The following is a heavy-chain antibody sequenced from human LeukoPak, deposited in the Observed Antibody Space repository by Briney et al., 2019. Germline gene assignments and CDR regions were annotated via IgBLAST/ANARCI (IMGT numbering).Heavy chain of an antibody. CDR3: ARGHLPTPRSAMDV. V-gene: IGHV3-23*01. D-gene: IGHD3-3*02. J-gene: IGHJ6*02. Sequence: GGSLRLSCVGSGFTFSNYAMSWVRQAPGKGLDWVSVISGSAHKIRYADSVRGRFTISRDNAKNTLYLQMKSLRAEDTAVYYCARGHLPTPRSAMDVWGQGTTVTVSS. CDR1: GFTFSNYA. CDR2: ISGSAHKI.